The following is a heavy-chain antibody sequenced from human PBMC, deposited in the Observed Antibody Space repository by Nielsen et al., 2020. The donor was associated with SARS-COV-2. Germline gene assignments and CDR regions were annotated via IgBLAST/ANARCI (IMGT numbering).Heavy chain of an antibody. Sequence: ASVKVSCKASGYTFTKYGISWVRQAPGHGLEWMGWISGNSDSAKYVKKFLGRVIMTTDTSTSTAYLEVRSLRSDDTAVYYCASSAPPSGFNWFDPWGQGTLVTVSS. CDR1: GYTFTKYG. V-gene: IGHV1-18*04. CDR2: ISGNSDSA. J-gene: IGHJ5*02. D-gene: IGHD3-22*01. CDR3: ASSAPPSGFNWFDP.